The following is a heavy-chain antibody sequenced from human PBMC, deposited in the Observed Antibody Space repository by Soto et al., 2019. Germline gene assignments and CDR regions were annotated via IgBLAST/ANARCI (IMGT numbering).Heavy chain of an antibody. CDR3: ARIGWVPL. D-gene: IGHD1-26*01. V-gene: IGHV4-30-4*01. J-gene: IGHJ4*02. CDR2: IYHSGAT. Sequence: QVQLQESGPGLVKPSQTLSLTCTVSGGSISTGDNYWSWIRQPPGKGLEWIGYIYHSGATYYNTSLKSRVTMSVDTSKNQYSLNLSSVTAADTAVYYCARIGWVPLWGQGTLVTVSS. CDR1: GGSISTGDNY.